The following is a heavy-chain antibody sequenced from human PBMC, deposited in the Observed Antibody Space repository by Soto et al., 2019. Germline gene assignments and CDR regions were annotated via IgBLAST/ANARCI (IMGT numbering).Heavy chain of an antibody. CDR2: ISTIDDTI. CDR1: GFTFSGYE. D-gene: IGHD3-22*01. Sequence: TGGSLRLSCAASGFTFSGYEMNWVRQAPGKGLEWISHISTIDDTIYYADSVKGRFTISSDNTKNLLYLQMNSLRAEDTAVYYCARSSGSYRPFDSWGQGTLVTVSS. V-gene: IGHV3-48*03. J-gene: IGHJ4*02. CDR3: ARSSGSYRPFDS.